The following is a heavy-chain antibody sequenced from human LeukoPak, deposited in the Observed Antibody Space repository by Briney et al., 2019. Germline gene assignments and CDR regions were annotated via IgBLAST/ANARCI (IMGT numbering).Heavy chain of an antibody. J-gene: IGHJ3*02. CDR3: AKGQYYYDSSGPGAFDI. Sequence: PGGSLRLSCAASGFTFSSYWMNWVRQAPGKGLEWVANIKQDGSEKYYVDSVKGRFSISRDNAKNSLYLQMNSLRAEDMALYYCAKGQYYYDSSGPGAFDIWGQGTMVTVSS. CDR2: IKQDGSEK. V-gene: IGHV3-7*03. CDR1: GFTFSSYW. D-gene: IGHD3-22*01.